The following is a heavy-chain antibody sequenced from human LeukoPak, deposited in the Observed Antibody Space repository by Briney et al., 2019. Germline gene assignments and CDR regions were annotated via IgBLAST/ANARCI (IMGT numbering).Heavy chain of an antibody. CDR2: ITNSGATI. Sequence: GGSLRLSCAASGFTFSSYSMNWVRQAPGKGLEWVSYITNSGATIYYADSVKGRFTTSRDNAKNSLYLQMNSLRAEDTAVYYCARALAFDPWGQGTLVTVSS. CDR3: ARALAFDP. V-gene: IGHV3-48*04. CDR1: GFTFSSYS. J-gene: IGHJ5*02.